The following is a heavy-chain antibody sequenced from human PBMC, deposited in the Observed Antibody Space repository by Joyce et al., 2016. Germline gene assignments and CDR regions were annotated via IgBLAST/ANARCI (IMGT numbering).Heavy chain of an antibody. Sequence: QVQLVESGGGVVQPGRSLRRSCAASGFTFRSYAMHWVRQAPGKGLEWVAVISYDGSNKYYADSVKGRFTISRDNSKNTLYLQMNSLRAEDTAVYYCANMVVAAAVWGQGTLVTVSS. D-gene: IGHD2-15*01. CDR3: ANMVVAAAV. V-gene: IGHV3-30*04. J-gene: IGHJ4*02. CDR2: ISYDGSNK. CDR1: GFTFRSYA.